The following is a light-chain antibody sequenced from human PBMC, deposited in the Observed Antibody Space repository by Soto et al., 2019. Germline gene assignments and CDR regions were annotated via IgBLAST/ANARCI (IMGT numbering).Light chain of an antibody. CDR3: QQSYNAPA. J-gene: IGKJ2*01. Sequence: DIPMTQSPSSLSASVGDRVAITCRASQNISSFLNWYRQKPGKAPNLLIYAASSLQSGVPSRFSGSGSGTDFTLTISSLQPEDFATYFCQQSYNAPAFGQGTKLEI. CDR1: QNISSF. V-gene: IGKV1-39*01. CDR2: AAS.